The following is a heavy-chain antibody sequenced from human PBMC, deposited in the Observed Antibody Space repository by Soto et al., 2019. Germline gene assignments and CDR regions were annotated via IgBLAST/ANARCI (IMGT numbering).Heavy chain of an antibody. J-gene: IGHJ6*02. CDR2: IYYSGST. Sequence: TVSGGNIGNHDRTWILKQKGRGLEWIGYIYYSGSTNYNPPLKSRVTISVDTSKNQFSLKLSSVTAADTAVYYCARVPPIPRKSYDMDVWGQGTTVTVSS. V-gene: IGHV4-59*11. CDR3: ARVPPIPRKSYDMDV. CDR1: GGNIGNHD.